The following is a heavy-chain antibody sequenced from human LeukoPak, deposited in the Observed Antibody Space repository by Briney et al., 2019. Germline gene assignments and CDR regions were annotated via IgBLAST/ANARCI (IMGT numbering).Heavy chain of an antibody. D-gene: IGHD3-22*01. CDR1: GGSISSYY. Sequence: SETLSLTCTVSGGSISSYYWSWIRQPPGKGLEWIGYIYYSGSTNYNPSLKSRVTISVDTSKNQSSLKLSSVTAADTAVYYCARHGTTYYYDSSGVFYFDYWGQGTLVTVSS. CDR3: ARHGTTYYYDSSGVFYFDY. V-gene: IGHV4-59*08. CDR2: IYYSGST. J-gene: IGHJ4*02.